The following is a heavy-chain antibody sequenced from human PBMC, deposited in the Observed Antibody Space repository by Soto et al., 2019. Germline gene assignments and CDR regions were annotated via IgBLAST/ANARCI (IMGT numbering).Heavy chain of an antibody. CDR2: IWYDGSNK. V-gene: IGHV3-33*01. D-gene: IGHD1-26*01. J-gene: IGHJ5*02. CDR1: GFTFSSYG. Sequence: QVQLVESGGGVVQPGRSLRLSCAASGFTFSSYGMHWVRQAPGKGLEWVAVIWYDGSNKYYADSVKGRFTISRDDSKHTVYLQMTSLRAEETAVYYCARAVGAVPGWFDPWGQGTLVTVSS. CDR3: ARAVGAVPGWFDP.